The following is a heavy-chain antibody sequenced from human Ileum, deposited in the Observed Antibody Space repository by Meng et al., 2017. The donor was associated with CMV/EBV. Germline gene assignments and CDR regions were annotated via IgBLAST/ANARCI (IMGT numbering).Heavy chain of an antibody. CDR2: SRNKHNRHTT. D-gene: IGHD3-10*01. CDR3: VRTRGDFWASDV. J-gene: IGHJ3*01. V-gene: IGHV3-72*01. Sequence: SGFDFSDHYMDWVRQAPGKGLEWVGVSRNKHNRHTTEYAASVKGRFIISRDDSKNSLYLQMNGLKTEDTAIYYCVRTRGDFWASDVWGQGTMVTVSS. CDR1: GFDFSDHY.